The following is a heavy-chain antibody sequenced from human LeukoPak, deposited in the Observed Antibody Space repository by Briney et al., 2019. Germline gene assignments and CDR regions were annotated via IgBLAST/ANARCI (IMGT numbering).Heavy chain of an antibody. Sequence: PGGSLRLSCAASGFTFSSYGMHWVRQAPGKGLEWVAFIRYDGSNKYYADSVKGRFTISRDNSKNTLYLQMNSLRAEDTAVYYCAKITTVTTNFHVWGQGTLVTVSS. CDR2: IRYDGSNK. CDR3: AKITTVTTNFHV. CDR1: GFTFSSYG. J-gene: IGHJ4*02. D-gene: IGHD4-17*01. V-gene: IGHV3-30*02.